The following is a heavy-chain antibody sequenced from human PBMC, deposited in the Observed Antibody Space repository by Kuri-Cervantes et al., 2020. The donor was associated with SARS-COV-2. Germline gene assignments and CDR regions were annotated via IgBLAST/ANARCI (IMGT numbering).Heavy chain of an antibody. V-gene: IGHV4-4*07. CDR1: GGSISSYY. CDR3: ARDQMLSKYSSSWYPSSGFDYYYYMDV. J-gene: IGHJ6*03. CDR2: IYTSGST. Sequence: SETLSLTCTVSGGSISSYYWSWIRQPAGKGLEWIGRIYTSGSTNYNPSLKSRVTISVDTSKKQVSLKLSSVTAADTAVYYCARDQMLSKYSSSWYPSSGFDYYYYMDVWGKGTTVTVSS. D-gene: IGHD6-13*01.